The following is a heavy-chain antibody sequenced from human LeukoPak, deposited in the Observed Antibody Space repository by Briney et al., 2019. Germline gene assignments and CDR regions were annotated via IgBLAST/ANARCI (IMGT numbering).Heavy chain of an antibody. Sequence: GGSLRLSCAVSGFTFSSYAMNWVRQAPGKGLEGVSGIGGSGAGTYYADSVKGRFTISRDNSKNTLYLQMNSLRAEDTAVYYCAKMVREFYTISYYFDYWGQGTLVTVSS. D-gene: IGHD2-8*01. V-gene: IGHV3-23*01. CDR2: IGGSGAGT. CDR3: AKMVREFYTISYYFDY. CDR1: GFTFSSYA. J-gene: IGHJ4*02.